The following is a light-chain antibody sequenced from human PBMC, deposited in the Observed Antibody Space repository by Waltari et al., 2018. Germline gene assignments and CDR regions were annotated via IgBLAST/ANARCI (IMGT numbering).Light chain of an antibody. V-gene: IGKV6D-21*02. CDR3: HQSNGLPRT. CDR2: YAS. J-gene: IGKJ1*01. Sequence: EIVLTHSPDFQSVTPKEKVPITCRASQSICTSLHWYQQKPDQSPKLIIKYASQSISGVPSRFSGSGSGTGFTLSINSLEAEDAAVYYCHQSNGLPRTFGQGTKVEIK. CDR1: QSICTS.